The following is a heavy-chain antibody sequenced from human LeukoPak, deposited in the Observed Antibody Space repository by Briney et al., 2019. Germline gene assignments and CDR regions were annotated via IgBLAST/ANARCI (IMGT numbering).Heavy chain of an antibody. CDR1: GYTFTGYY. J-gene: IGHJ4*02. Sequence: ASVKVSCKASGYTFTGYYMHWVRQAPGQGLECMGRINPNSGGTNYAQKFQGRVTMTRDTSISTAYMELSRLRSDDTAVYYCARDRSSSSWYSDFDYWGQGTLVTVSS. CDR3: ARDRSSSSWYSDFDY. CDR2: INPNSGGT. V-gene: IGHV1-2*06. D-gene: IGHD6-13*01.